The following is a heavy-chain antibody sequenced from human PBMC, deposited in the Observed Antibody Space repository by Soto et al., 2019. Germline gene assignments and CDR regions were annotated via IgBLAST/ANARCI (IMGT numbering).Heavy chain of an antibody. J-gene: IGHJ4*02. D-gene: IGHD3-22*01. V-gene: IGHV3-53*01. Sequence: PGGSLRLSCAASGFTVSSNYMSWVRQAPGKGLEWVSVIYSGGSTYYADSVKGRFTISRDNSKNTLYLQMNSLRAEDTAVYYCARVMYYYDSSGYFFLDYWGKGTLVTVSS. CDR1: GFTVSSNY. CDR3: ARVMYYYDSSGYFFLDY. CDR2: IYSGGST.